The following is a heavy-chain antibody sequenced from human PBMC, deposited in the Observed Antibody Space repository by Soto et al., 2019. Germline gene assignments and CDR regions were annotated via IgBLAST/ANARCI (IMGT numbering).Heavy chain of an antibody. CDR3: ARVIQFPVSGVPAAGDY. CDR1: GGTISSYA. CDR2: IIPIFGTA. D-gene: IGHD2-2*01. Sequence: QVHLVQSGAEVKKPGASVKVACKASGGTISSYAITWVRQAPGQGLEWMGGIIPIFGTANYAQEFQGSVTMTADESTNTAYMELNRLRSNDTAVYYSARVIQFPVSGVPAAGDYWGQGTLVLVSS. V-gene: IGHV1-69*01. J-gene: IGHJ4*02.